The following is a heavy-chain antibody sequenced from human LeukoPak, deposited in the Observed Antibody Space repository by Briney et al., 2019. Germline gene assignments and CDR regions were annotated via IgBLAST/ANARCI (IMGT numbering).Heavy chain of an antibody. CDR3: ARSEQFPYYMDV. D-gene: IGHD6-19*01. CDR1: GYTFTGYY. J-gene: IGHJ6*03. Sequence: ASVKVPCKASGYTFTGYYMHWVRQAPGQGLEWMGWINPNSGGTNYAQKFQGRVTMTRDTSISTAYMELSRLRSDDTAVYYCARSEQFPYYMDVWGKGTTVTVSS. V-gene: IGHV1-2*02. CDR2: INPNSGGT.